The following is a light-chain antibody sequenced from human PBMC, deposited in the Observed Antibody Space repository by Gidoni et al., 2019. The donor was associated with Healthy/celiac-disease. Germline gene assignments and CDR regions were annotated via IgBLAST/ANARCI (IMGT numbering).Light chain of an antibody. Sequence: DIQSTQSPSTLPASVGDRVTITCRASQSISSWLAWYQQKPGNAPKLLIYDASSLESGVPSRFSGSGSGTEFTLTISSLQPDDFATYYCQQYNSYPSTFGQGTKLEIK. CDR3: QQYNSYPST. V-gene: IGKV1-5*01. CDR1: QSISSW. CDR2: DAS. J-gene: IGKJ2*01.